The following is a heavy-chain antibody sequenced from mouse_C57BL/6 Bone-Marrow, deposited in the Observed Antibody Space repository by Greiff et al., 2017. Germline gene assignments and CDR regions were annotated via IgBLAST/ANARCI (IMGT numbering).Heavy chain of an antibody. J-gene: IGHJ1*03. CDR1: GFTFTDYY. D-gene: IGHD2-4*01. CDR2: IRNKANGYTT. V-gene: IGHV7-3*01. CDR3: AREDYDACNWYNDD. Sequence: EVQGVESGGGLVQPGGSLSLSCAASGFTFTDYYMSWVRQPPGKALEWLGFIRNKANGYTTEYSASVKGRFTISRDNSQSILYLQMNALRAEDSATYYCAREDYDACNWYNDDWGTGTTVTDSS.